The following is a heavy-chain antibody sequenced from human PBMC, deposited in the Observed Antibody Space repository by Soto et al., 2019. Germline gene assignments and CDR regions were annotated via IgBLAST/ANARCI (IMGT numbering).Heavy chain of an antibody. CDR2: ISGSGGNT. Sequence: PVGSLRLSGAASGFTFSPYAMTWVRQAPGKGLEWVSSISGSGGNTNYADSVKGRFTVSRDNSKRTLSLQMNSLTEEDTAIYYCAKGLRRLLRTQYYYGLDVWGRGTTVTVSS. D-gene: IGHD3-16*01. CDR3: AKGLRRLLRTQYYYGLDV. J-gene: IGHJ6*02. CDR1: GFTFSPYA. V-gene: IGHV3-23*01.